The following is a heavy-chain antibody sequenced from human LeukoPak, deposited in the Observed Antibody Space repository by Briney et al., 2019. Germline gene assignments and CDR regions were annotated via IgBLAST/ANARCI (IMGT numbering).Heavy chain of an antibody. CDR2: IYSDGTT. J-gene: IGHJ4*02. D-gene: IGHD6-19*01. V-gene: IGHV3-53*04. CDR1: GFTVSSNY. CDR3: ARGFLEQWLVPGY. Sequence: GGSLRLSCAASGFTVSSNYINWARQAPGKGLEWVSVIYSDGTTYYADSVKGRFTISRHNFENTVYLQMNSLRTDDTAVYYCARGFLEQWLVPGYWGQGTLVTVSS.